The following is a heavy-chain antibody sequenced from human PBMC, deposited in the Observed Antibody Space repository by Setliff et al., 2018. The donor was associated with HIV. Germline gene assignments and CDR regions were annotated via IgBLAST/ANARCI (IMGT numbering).Heavy chain of an antibody. CDR3: AGRDAHHFQH. Sequence: SETLSLTCAIYGGSFSDYYWTWIRQPPGEGLEWIGEINHRGSTESSPSLRSRVTISLDTSKNQFSLGLSSVTAADTAVYFCAGRDAHHFQHWGQGTLVTVSS. CDR1: GGSFSDYY. D-gene: IGHD2-2*01. V-gene: IGHV4-34*01. J-gene: IGHJ1*01. CDR2: INHRGST.